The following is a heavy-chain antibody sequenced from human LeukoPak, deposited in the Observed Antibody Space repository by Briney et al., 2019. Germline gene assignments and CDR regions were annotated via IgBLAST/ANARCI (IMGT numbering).Heavy chain of an antibody. CDR3: ARVLKGMGYCSGGSCYAFDI. D-gene: IGHD2-15*01. Sequence: SETLSLTCTVSGYSISSGYYWGWIRQPPGRGLGGIGIIYHSGSTYYNPSLKSRVTISVDTSKNQFSLKLSSVTAADTAVYYCARVLKGMGYCSGGSCYAFDIWGQGTMVTVSS. V-gene: IGHV4-38-2*02. J-gene: IGHJ3*02. CDR1: GYSISSGYY. CDR2: IYHSGST.